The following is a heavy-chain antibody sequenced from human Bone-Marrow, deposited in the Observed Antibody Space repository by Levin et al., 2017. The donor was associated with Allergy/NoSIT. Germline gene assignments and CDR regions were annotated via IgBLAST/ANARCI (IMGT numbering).Heavy chain of an antibody. V-gene: IGHV3-23*01. CDR1: GFSFSSYA. J-gene: IGHJ4*02. Sequence: SCAVSGFSFSSYALNWVRQAPGKGLEWVSGISTGAASTYYADSVKGRFTISRDNPKNTLYLQMNSLRAEDTAVYYCAKGRYSSGWSYWGQGTLVTVSS. D-gene: IGHD6-19*01. CDR2: ISTGAAST. CDR3: AKGRYSSGWSY.